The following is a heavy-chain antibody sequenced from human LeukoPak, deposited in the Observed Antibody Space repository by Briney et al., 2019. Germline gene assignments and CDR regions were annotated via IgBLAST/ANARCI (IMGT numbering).Heavy chain of an antibody. D-gene: IGHD1-20*01. CDR2: ISGSGGST. CDR1: GFTFSSYA. J-gene: IGHJ4*02. CDR3: AKDQGNWNVGYYFDY. V-gene: IGHV3-23*01. Sequence: GGSLRLSCAASGFTFSSYAMSWVRQAPGKGLEWVSAISGSGGSTYYADSVKGRFTISRDNSKNTLYLQMNSLRAEDTAVYYCAKDQGNWNVGYYFDYWGQGTLVTVSS.